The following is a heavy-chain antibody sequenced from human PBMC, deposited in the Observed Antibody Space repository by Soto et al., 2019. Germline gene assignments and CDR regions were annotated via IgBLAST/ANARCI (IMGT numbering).Heavy chain of an antibody. CDR3: ARADDYDSSGYYYFDY. D-gene: IGHD3-22*01. Sequence: SETLSLTCTVSGDSISTGGYYWSWIRQHPGKGLEWIGYIYHSGTSYNNPSLKSRLTLSVDTSENQFSLKLSSVTAADTAVYYCARADDYDSSGYYYFDYWGPGTLVTVS. J-gene: IGHJ4*02. CDR2: IYHSGTS. V-gene: IGHV4-31*03. CDR1: GDSISTGGYY.